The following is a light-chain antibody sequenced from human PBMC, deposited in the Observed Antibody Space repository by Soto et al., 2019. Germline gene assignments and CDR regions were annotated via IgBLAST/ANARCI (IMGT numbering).Light chain of an antibody. J-gene: IGKJ1*01. V-gene: IGKV1-8*01. CDR1: QGISSY. CDR3: QQYYSYPRT. CDR2: AAS. Sequence: AIRMTQSPSYFFPSTGDRVNITCRASQGISSYLAWYQQKPGKAPKLLIYAASTLQSGVPSRFSGSGSGTDFTLTISCLQSEDFATYYCQQYYSYPRTFGQGTKVDIK.